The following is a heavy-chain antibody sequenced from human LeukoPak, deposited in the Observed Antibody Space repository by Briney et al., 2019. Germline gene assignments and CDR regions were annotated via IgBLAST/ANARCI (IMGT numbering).Heavy chain of an antibody. Sequence: GGSLGLSCAASGFTFSDYYISWIRQAPGKGLEWVSYISSSGGTIYYADSVRGRFTISRDNAKNSLSLQMNSLRAEDTAVYFCAREVGATYFDYWGQGTLVTVSS. CDR3: AREVGATYFDY. CDR1: GFTFSDYY. CDR2: ISSSGGTI. V-gene: IGHV3-11*01. J-gene: IGHJ4*02. D-gene: IGHD1-26*01.